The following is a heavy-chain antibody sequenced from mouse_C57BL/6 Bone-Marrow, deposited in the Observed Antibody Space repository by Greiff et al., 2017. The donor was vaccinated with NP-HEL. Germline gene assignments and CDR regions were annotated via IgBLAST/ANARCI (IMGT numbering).Heavy chain of an antibody. D-gene: IGHD1-1*01. CDR1: GYTFTSYW. V-gene: IGHV1-69*01. J-gene: IGHJ1*03. Sequence: VKLQQPGAELVMPGASVKLSCKASGYTFTSYWMHWVKQRPGQGLEWIGEIDPSDSYTNYNQKFKGKSTLTVDKSSSTAYMQLSSLTSEDSAVYYCARRYGSSYGYFDVWGTGTTVTVSS. CDR3: ARRYGSSYGYFDV. CDR2: IDPSDSYT.